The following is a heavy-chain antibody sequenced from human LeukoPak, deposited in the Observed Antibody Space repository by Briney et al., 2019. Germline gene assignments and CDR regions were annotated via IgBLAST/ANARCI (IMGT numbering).Heavy chain of an antibody. Sequence: GSLLVSCAAAGFTFDDYGMSWVRQAPGKGLEWVSGINWNGGSTGYADSVKGRFTISRDNAKNSLYLQMNSLRAEDTALYYCARVEGYSSSWNLDYWGQGTLVTVSS. CDR2: INWNGGST. D-gene: IGHD6-13*01. J-gene: IGHJ4*02. CDR1: GFTFDDYG. V-gene: IGHV3-20*04. CDR3: ARVEGYSSSWNLDY.